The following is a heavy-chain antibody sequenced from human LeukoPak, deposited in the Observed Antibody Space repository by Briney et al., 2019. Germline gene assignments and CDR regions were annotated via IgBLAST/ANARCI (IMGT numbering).Heavy chain of an antibody. D-gene: IGHD4-23*01. V-gene: IGHV3-11*01. J-gene: IGHJ4*02. CDR2: ISSSGSTI. Sequence: GGSLRLSCAASGFTFSGHYMSWIRQAPGKGLEWVSYISSSGSTIYYADSVKGRFTISRDNAKKSLYLQMNSLRVEDAAVYYCARAGIYGGNPFDYWGQGTLVTVSS. CDR1: GFTFSGHY. CDR3: ARAGIYGGNPFDY.